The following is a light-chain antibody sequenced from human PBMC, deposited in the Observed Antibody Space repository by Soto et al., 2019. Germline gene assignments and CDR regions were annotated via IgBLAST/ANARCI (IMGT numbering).Light chain of an antibody. V-gene: IGKV3-20*01. CDR1: QSVSSSY. CDR3: QQYGSSLWT. Sequence: EIVLTQSPGTLSLSPGETATLSCRASQSVSSSYLAWYQQKPGQAPRLLIYGAYSRATGIPDRFSGSGSGTDFTLTISRLEPEDFAVYYCQQYGSSLWTFGQGTKVEIK. J-gene: IGKJ1*01. CDR2: GAY.